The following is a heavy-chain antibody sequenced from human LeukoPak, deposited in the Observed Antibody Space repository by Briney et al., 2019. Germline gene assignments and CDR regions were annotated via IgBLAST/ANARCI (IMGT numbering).Heavy chain of an antibody. CDR1: GFTFSSYG. V-gene: IGHV3-30*02. J-gene: IGHJ4*02. D-gene: IGHD3-22*01. CDR2: IRNDGSNK. CDR3: AKDYYYDSSGGDY. Sequence: GGSLRLSCAASGFTFSSYGMHWVRQAPGKGLEWVAFIRNDGSNKYYADSVKDRFTISRDNSKNTLYLQMNSLRAEDTAVYYCAKDYYYDSSGGDYWGQGTLVTVSS.